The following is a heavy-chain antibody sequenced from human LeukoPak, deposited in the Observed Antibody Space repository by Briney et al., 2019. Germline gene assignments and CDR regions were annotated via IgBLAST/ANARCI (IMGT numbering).Heavy chain of an antibody. CDR1: GYTFTSYD. J-gene: IGHJ6*02. CDR2: MNPNSGNT. CDR3: ARGGYSGYDHHYGMDV. Sequence: GASVKVSCKASGYTFTSYDINWVRQATGQGLEWMGWMNPNSGNTGYAQKFQGRVTMTRNTSISTANMELSSLRSEDTAVYYCARGGYSGYDHHYGMDVWGHGTTVTVSS. D-gene: IGHD5-12*01. V-gene: IGHV1-8*01.